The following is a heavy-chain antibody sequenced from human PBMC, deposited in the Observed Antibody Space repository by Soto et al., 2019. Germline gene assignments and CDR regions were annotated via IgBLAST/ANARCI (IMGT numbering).Heavy chain of an antibody. CDR2: IDSDGSST. CDR1: VFTFVSYW. J-gene: IGHJ6*02. CDR3: ARGRPYGMDV. V-gene: IGHV3-74*01. Sequence: PGQSLRLSCAASVFTFVSYWMNWVRQAAGKGLVWVSRIDSDGSSTTYADSGKGRFTTSRDNDKNTLYLQMSSLRVEDTAVYYCARGRPYGMDVWGQGTTVTVSS.